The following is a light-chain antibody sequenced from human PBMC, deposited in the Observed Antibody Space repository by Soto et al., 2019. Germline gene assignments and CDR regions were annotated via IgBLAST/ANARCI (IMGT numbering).Light chain of an antibody. J-gene: IGKJ3*01. Sequence: DIQLTQSPSFLSASVGDRVTITCRASQGISSYLAWYQQKPGKAPKLLIYAASTLQSGVPSRFRGSGSGTEFTLTISSLKPEDFETYYCQQLNSYLFTFGPGTKVDIK. CDR2: AAS. CDR1: QGISSY. V-gene: IGKV1-9*01. CDR3: QQLNSYLFT.